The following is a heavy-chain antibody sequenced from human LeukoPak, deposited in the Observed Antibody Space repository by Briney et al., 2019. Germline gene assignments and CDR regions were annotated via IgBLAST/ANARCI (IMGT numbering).Heavy chain of an antibody. Sequence: GGSLRLSCAASGFTVSSNYMSWVRQAPGKGLEWVSVIYSGGSTYYADSVKGRFTISRDKSKNTLYLQMNSLRAEDTAVYCCARALYGAFHGMDVWGQGTTVTVSS. CDR1: GFTVSSNY. V-gene: IGHV3-66*01. CDR3: ARALYGAFHGMDV. CDR2: IYSGGST. D-gene: IGHD4/OR15-4a*01. J-gene: IGHJ6*02.